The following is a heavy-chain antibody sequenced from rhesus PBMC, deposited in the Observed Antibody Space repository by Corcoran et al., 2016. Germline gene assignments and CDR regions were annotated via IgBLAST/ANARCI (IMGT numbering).Heavy chain of an antibody. D-gene: IGHD6-31*01. Sequence: QVQLVQSGAEVKKPGASLKLSCKDSGYTFTSFSLHWVSHAPGQRLEWMEWINPRNGNTGYAQKFQDRVTMTRDTSTSTAYMELGSLRSEDTAVYYCARGIAATGGWGQGVLVTVSS. V-gene: IGHV1-200*01. CDR2: INPRNGNT. CDR3: ARGIAATGG. J-gene: IGHJ4*01. CDR1: GYTFTSFS.